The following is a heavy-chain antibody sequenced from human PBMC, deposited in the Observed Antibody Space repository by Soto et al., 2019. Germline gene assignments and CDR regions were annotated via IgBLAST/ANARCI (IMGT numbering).Heavy chain of an antibody. V-gene: IGHV3-30-3*01. CDR2: ISYDGSNK. J-gene: IGHJ6*02. D-gene: IGHD3-22*01. CDR3: ARASSSYYYDSSGYDYYYYGMDV. Sequence: VGSLRLSCAASGFTFSSYAMHWVRQAPGKGLEWVAVISYDGSNKYYADSVKGRFTISRDNSKNTLYLQMNSLRAEDTAVYYCARASSSYYYDSSGYDYYYYGMDVWGQGTTVTVSS. CDR1: GFTFSSYA.